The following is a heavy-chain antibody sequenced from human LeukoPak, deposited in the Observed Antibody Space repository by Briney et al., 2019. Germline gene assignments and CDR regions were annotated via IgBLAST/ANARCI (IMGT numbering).Heavy chain of an antibody. CDR3: ARDRIDFFDY. CDR1: GGSISSSNYY. Sequence: SETLSLTCSVSGGSISSSNYYWSWIRQPPGKGLEWIGYIYYSGSTDYNPSLKSRVTISVDTSKNQFSLKLSSVTAADTAVYYCARDRIDFFDYWGQGTLVTVSS. V-gene: IGHV4-61*01. CDR2: IYYSGST. J-gene: IGHJ4*02. D-gene: IGHD3-16*02.